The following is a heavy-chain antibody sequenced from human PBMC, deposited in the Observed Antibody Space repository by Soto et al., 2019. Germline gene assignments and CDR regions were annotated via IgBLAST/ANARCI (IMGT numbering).Heavy chain of an antibody. V-gene: IGHV3-23*01. CDR1: GFIFKNQD. CDR3: AKDRQFRSYYESAGHYNN. CDR2: ISGSGGVT. J-gene: IGHJ4*02. Sequence: EVQLLESGGGLVQPGGSLRLSCVGSGFIFKNQDMRWVRQAPGKGLEWVSGISGSGGVTYYADSVKGRFTISRDNSKNTVYLQMNSLRANDTAVYYCAKDRQFRSYYESAGHYNNWGQGTLVTVSP. D-gene: IGHD3-10*01.